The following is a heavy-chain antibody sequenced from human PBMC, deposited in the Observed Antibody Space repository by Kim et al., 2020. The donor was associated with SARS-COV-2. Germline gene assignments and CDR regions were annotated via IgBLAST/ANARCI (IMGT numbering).Heavy chain of an antibody. CDR2: ISTNTGNP. D-gene: IGHD1-1*01. CDR1: GYTFLSYA. CDR3: ARDGGNDFTFDY. Sequence: ASVKVSCKASGYTFLSYAMNWVRQAPGQGLEWMGWISTNTGNPTYVQGFTGQFVFSLDTSASTAYLQINSLKAEDTAVYYCARDGGNDFTFDYWGQGTLVTVSS. V-gene: IGHV7-4-1*02. J-gene: IGHJ4*02.